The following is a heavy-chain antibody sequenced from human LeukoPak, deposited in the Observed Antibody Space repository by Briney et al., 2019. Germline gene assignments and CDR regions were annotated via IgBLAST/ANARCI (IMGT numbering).Heavy chain of an antibody. CDR3: AGELDGPDAFDI. D-gene: IGHD5-24*01. CDR1: GGSISSYY. V-gene: IGHV4-59*01. J-gene: IGHJ3*02. Sequence: SETLSLTCTVSGGSISSYYWSWIRQPPGKGLEWIGYIYYSGSTNYNPSLKSRVTISVDTSKNQFSLKLSSVTAAGTAVYYCAGELDGPDAFDIWGQGTMVTVSS. CDR2: IYYSGST.